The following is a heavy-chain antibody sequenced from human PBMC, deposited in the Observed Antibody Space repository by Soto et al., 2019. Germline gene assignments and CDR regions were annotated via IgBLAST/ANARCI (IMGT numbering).Heavy chain of an antibody. CDR1: GGTFSSYA. CDR3: ASRWGIVETPIYDSSGLLDPIYYYYGMDV. Sequence: ASVKVSCKASGGTFSSYAISWVRQAPGQGLEWMGGIIPIFGTANYAQKFQGRVTITADESTSTAYMELSSLRSEDTAVYYCASRWGIVETPIYDSSGLLDPIYYYYGMDVWGQGTTVTVSS. D-gene: IGHD3-22*01. CDR2: IIPIFGTA. J-gene: IGHJ6*02. V-gene: IGHV1-69*13.